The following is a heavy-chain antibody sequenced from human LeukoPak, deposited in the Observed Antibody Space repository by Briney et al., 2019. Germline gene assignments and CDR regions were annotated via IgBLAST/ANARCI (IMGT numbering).Heavy chain of an antibody. CDR3: ALLGSKLLWRIDY. Sequence: GGSLRLSCAASGFTFSSYGMHWVRQAPGKGLEWVAFIRYDGSNKYYADSVKGRFTISRDNSENTLYLLMNSLRGEGTAIYYCALLGSKLLWRIDYWGQGTLVAVSS. V-gene: IGHV3-30*02. CDR2: IRYDGSNK. CDR1: GFTFSSYG. J-gene: IGHJ4*02. D-gene: IGHD3-10*01.